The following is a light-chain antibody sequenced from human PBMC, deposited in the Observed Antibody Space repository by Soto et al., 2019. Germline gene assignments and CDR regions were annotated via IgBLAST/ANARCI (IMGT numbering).Light chain of an antibody. Sequence: EIVLTQSPCTLSLSPGERATLSCWASQSVSSSYLAWYQQKPGQAPRLLIYGPSSRATGIPDRFSGSGSGTDFTLTISRLEPEDSAVYYCQQYGSSPITFGQGTRLEIK. CDR2: GPS. V-gene: IGKV3-20*01. CDR3: QQYGSSPIT. CDR1: QSVSSSY. J-gene: IGKJ5*01.